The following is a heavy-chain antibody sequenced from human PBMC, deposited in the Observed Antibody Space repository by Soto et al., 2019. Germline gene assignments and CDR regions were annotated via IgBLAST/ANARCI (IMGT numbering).Heavy chain of an antibody. CDR1: GVPISSSY. D-gene: IGHD5-12*01. V-gene: IGHV4-59*01. Sequence: SETLFLTCTVSGVPISSSYWSWIRQSPGTGLEWIGYIYYTGTTNYNPSLKRRVTISLDTAKNQFSLNVNSLTTADTAVYFCARGGNRYSNTASGVGGFDFWGQGTLVTVSS. CDR3: ARGGNRYSNTASGVGGFDF. J-gene: IGHJ4*02. CDR2: IYYTGTT.